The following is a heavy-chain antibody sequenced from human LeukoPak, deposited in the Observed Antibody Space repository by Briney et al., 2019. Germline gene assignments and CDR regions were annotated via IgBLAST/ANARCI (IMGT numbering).Heavy chain of an antibody. CDR1: GFTFSSYG. CDR3: AREGNDYYYDQ. V-gene: IGHV3-21*01. CDR2: ITGDCKYI. J-gene: IGHJ4*02. D-gene: IGHD3-16*01. Sequence: GRSLRLSCAASGFTFSSYGMHWVRQAPGKGLEWVSSITGDCKYITYADSVKGRFTISRDNAKNSLYLQVASLRGDDTATYYCAREGNDYYYDQWGQGTLVTVSP.